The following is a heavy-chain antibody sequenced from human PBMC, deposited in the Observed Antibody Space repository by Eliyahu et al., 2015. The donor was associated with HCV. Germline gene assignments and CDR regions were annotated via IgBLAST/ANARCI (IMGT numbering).Heavy chain of an antibody. J-gene: IGHJ5*02. CDR1: GGXITXYY. D-gene: IGHD6-19*01. Sequence: QVQLQESGPGLVKPSETLSLTCTVXGGXITXYYWSGIRQPPGKGLEWIGYIHYSGSTNYNPSLKSRVTISVDTSKNQFSLSLTSVTAADTAMYFCASGGGGIAVTGTGGWFDPWGQGTLVTVSS. V-gene: IGHV4-59*01. CDR2: IHYSGST. CDR3: ASGGGGIAVTGTGGWFDP.